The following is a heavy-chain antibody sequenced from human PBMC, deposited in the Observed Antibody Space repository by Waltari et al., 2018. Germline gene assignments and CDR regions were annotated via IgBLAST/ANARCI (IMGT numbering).Heavy chain of an antibody. CDR3: AKDGLPGDLDY. J-gene: IGHJ4*02. Sequence: EVQLLESGGGLVQPVGSLRLSCAASGFTFSSYALSGVRPSLGKGLEWVSLITGSGDKTFYGVSVKGRFTISRDNSKNVVYLQMNSLTAEDTALYYCAKDGLPGDLDYWGQGTLVTVSS. D-gene: IGHD7-27*01. V-gene: IGHV3-23*01. CDR2: ITGSGDKT. CDR1: GFTFSSYA.